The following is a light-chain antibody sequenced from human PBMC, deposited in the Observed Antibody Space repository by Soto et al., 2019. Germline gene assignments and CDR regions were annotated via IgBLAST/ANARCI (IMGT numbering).Light chain of an antibody. Sequence: QSVLTQPPSASGTPGQRVTISCSGSTSNIGTYYVEWYQQLPGTAPKLLIPRNGQRPSGVPDRFSGSKSGTSASLAISGLRSEDEADYYGATWEDGLRAYVIGAGTKLTVL. V-gene: IGLV1-47*01. CDR1: TSNIGTYY. J-gene: IGLJ1*01. CDR3: ATWEDGLRAYV. CDR2: RNG.